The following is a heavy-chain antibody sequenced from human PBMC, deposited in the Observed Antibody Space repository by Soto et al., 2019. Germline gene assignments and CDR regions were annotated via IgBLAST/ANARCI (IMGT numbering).Heavy chain of an antibody. CDR1: GGSFSGYY. CDR2: INHSGST. J-gene: IGHJ4*02. V-gene: IGHV4-34*01. Sequence: QVQLQQWGAGLLKPSETLSLTCAVYGGSFSGYYWSWIRQPPGKGLEWIGEINHSGSTTYNPSLKSRVTISLDTSKKQFSLKWSPVTAADTAVYYCARCGRDSSGYYYVYYFDYWGQGTLVTVSS. D-gene: IGHD3-22*01. CDR3: ARCGRDSSGYYYVYYFDY.